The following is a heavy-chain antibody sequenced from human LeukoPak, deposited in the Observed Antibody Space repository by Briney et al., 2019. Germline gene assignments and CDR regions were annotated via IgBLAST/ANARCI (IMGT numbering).Heavy chain of an antibody. CDR3: VSEGRGLRSTRFGESPRFDS. Sequence: PGGSLRLSCTASVCTFGNYWMSWVRLTPGKGLEWVANIKKDGSEKYYADSVKGRFTISRDDAKNSLYLQMNSLRAEDTAVYYCVSEGRGLRSTRFGESPRFDSWGQGTLVTVSS. J-gene: IGHJ4*02. D-gene: IGHD3-10*01. CDR1: VCTFGNYW. CDR2: IKKDGSEK. V-gene: IGHV3-7*04.